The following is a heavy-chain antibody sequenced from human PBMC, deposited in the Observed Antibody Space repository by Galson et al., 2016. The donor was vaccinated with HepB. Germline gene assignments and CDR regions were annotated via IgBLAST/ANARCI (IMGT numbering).Heavy chain of an antibody. CDR2: ISWDGITT. Sequence: SLRLSCAASGFTFSDYDMHWVRQGPGKGLEWVSLISWDGITTYYADSVKGRFTVSRDNSKNSLYLRMNGLTTEDTALYYCGATQSRLLDSWGQGALVTVSS. D-gene: IGHD2-15*01. CDR3: GATQSRLLDS. CDR1: GFTFSDYD. V-gene: IGHV3-43*01. J-gene: IGHJ4*02.